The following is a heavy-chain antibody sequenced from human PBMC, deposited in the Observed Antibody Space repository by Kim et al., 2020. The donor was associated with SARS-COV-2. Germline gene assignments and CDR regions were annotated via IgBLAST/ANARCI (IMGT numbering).Heavy chain of an antibody. CDR2: IKSKTDGGTT. CDR3: TTDRGPLDSSGWSYYFDY. Sequence: GGSLRLSCAASGFTFSNAWMSWVRQAPGKGLEWVGRIKSKTDGGTTDYAAPVKGRFTISRDDSKNTLYLQMNSLKTEDTAVYYCTTDRGPLDSSGWSYYFDYWGQGTLVTVSS. CDR1: GFTFSNAW. J-gene: IGHJ4*02. V-gene: IGHV3-15*01. D-gene: IGHD6-19*01.